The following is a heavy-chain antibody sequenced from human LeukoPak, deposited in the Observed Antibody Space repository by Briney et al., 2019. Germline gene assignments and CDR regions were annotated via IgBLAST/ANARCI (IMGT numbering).Heavy chain of an antibody. CDR2: ISYDGSNK. CDR1: GFTFSSYA. Sequence: GRSLRLSCAASGFTFSSYAMHWVRQAPGKGLEWVAVISYDGSNKYYADSVKGRFTISRDNAKNSLYLQMNSLRDEDTAVYYCASPYCSGGSCYSSPRDYWGQGTLVTVSS. CDR3: ASPYCSGGSCYSSPRDY. V-gene: IGHV3-30-3*01. J-gene: IGHJ4*02. D-gene: IGHD2-15*01.